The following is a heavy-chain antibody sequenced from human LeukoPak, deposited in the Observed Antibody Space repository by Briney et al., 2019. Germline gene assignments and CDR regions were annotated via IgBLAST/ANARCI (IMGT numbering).Heavy chain of an antibody. Sequence: PGGSLRLSCAASGFTFSSHAMSWVRQAPGKGLEWVSAVSGNGAGTYYADSVKGRFTISRDNSKNTLYLQMNSLRAEDTAVYYYAKGPRSHSDYWGQGTLVSVSS. J-gene: IGHJ4*02. CDR3: AKGPRSHSDY. CDR1: GFTFSSHA. CDR2: VSGNGAGT. V-gene: IGHV3-23*01.